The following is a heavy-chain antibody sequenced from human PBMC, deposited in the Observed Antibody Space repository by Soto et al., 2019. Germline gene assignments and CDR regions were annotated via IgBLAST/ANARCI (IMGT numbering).Heavy chain of an antibody. V-gene: IGHV4-31*03. CDR2: IYYSGST. CDR3: ARDRRGSGSYSPSYYYYGMDV. J-gene: IGHJ6*02. Sequence: QVQLQESGPGLVKPSQTLSLTCTVSGGSISSGGYYWSWIRQHPGKGLEWIGYIYYSGSTYYNPSLKSRVTISVDTSKNQFSLKLSSVTAADPAVYYCARDRRGSGSYSPSYYYYGMDVWGQGTTVTVSS. D-gene: IGHD3-10*01. CDR1: GGSISSGGYY.